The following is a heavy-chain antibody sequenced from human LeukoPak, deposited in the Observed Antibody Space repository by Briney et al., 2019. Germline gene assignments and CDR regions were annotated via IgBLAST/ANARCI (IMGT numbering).Heavy chain of an antibody. D-gene: IGHD3-10*01. Sequence: SETLSLTCTVSGGSMSGFFWTWIRQPPGRELEWIGSIYYSGSSTKYNPSLKSRVTISVDTSKSQFSLNLNSATAADTAVYYCARTSRHFYGSGANLTPWPAGMDVWGQGTTVTVSS. CDR2: IYYSGSST. J-gene: IGHJ6*02. V-gene: IGHV4-59*01. CDR1: GGSMSGFF. CDR3: ARTSRHFYGSGANLTPWPAGMDV.